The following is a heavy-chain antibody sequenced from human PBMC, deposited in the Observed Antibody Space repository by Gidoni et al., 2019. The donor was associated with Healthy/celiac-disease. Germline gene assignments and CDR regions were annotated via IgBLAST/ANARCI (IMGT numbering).Heavy chain of an antibody. CDR1: GFPFDDYT. J-gene: IGHJ5*02. Sequence: EVQLVESGGVVVQPGGSLRLSCAASGFPFDDYTLHWVLHAPGKGLEWVSLSSWDGGSTYYADSVKGRFTISRDNSKNSLYLQMNSLRTEDTALYYCAKGTVTPFSGWFDPWGQGTLVTVSS. D-gene: IGHD4-17*01. CDR2: SSWDGGST. V-gene: IGHV3-43*01. CDR3: AKGTVTPFSGWFDP.